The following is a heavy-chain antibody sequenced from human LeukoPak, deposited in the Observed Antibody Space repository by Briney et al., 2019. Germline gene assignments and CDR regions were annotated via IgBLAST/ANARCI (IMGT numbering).Heavy chain of an antibody. CDR1: GFTFSSYA. D-gene: IGHD2-2*01. V-gene: IGHV3-23*01. CDR2: IGGSGAGT. J-gene: IGHJ4*02. CDR3: AKGGGGSCSSTSCSTFFDY. Sequence: PGGSLRLSCAVSGFTFSSYAMNWVRQAPGKGLEWVSGIGGSGAGTYYADSVKGRFTISRDNSKNTLYLQMNSLRAEDTAEHYWAKGGGGSCSSTSCSTFFDYWGQGTLVTVSS.